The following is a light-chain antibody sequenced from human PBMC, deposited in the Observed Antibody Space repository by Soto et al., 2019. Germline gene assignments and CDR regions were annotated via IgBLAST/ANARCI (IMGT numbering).Light chain of an antibody. J-gene: IGKJ5*01. V-gene: IGKV3-20*01. Sequence: EIVLAQSPGTLSLSPGERATLSCRARQSLGCDYLAWFRQKPGQSPRLLIYSASNRATGIPDRFSGSGSGTDFTLTISRLEPEDFGVYYCQQNGSLPITFGQGTRLEIK. CDR2: SAS. CDR3: QQNGSLPIT. CDR1: QSLGCDY.